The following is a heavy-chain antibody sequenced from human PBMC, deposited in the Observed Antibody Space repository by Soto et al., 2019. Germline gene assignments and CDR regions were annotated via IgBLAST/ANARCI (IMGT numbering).Heavy chain of an antibody. D-gene: IGHD2-2*01. CDR1: GVPFSSYS. J-gene: IGHJ6*04. CDR2: ISSSSSTI. CDR3: ATDCSSTSCYPDV. V-gene: IGHV3-48*01. Sequence: GGSLRLSCAASGVPFSSYSMNWVRQAPGKGLEWVSYISSSSSTIYYADSVKGRFTISRDNAKNSLYLQMNSLRAEDTAVYYCATDCSSTSCYPDVWGKGTTVTVSS.